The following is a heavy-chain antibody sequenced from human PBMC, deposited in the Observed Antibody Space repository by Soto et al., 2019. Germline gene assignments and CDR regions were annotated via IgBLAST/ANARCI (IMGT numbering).Heavy chain of an antibody. CDR3: ARDRYSSGWHPFDY. CDR1: GFTFSDYY. Sequence: GGSLRLSCAASGFTFSDYYMTWIRQAPGKGLEWVSYISSSGSTTYYADSVKGRFTISRDNAKKSLYLQMNSLTADDTAIYYCARDRYSSGWHPFDYWGQGTLVTVS. V-gene: IGHV3-11*01. D-gene: IGHD6-19*01. J-gene: IGHJ4*02. CDR2: ISSSGSTT.